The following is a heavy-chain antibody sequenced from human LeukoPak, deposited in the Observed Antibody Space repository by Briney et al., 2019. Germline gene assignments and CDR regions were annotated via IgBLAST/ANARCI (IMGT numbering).Heavy chain of an antibody. CDR1: GFTFSSYT. D-gene: IGHD3-16*01. CDR2: TSSDGNK. J-gene: IGHJ4*02. CDR3: ARERGIRALYFDN. V-gene: IGHV3-30*14. Sequence: QPGGSLRLSCATSGFTFSSYTMHWVRQAPGKGLEWVALTSSDGNKYFADSVQGRFTISRDNSRNTLYLQLDNLRPDDTALYYCARERGIRALYFDNWGQGTLVTVSS.